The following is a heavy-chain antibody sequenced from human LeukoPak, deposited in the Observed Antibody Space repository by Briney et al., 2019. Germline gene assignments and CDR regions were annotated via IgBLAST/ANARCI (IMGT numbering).Heavy chain of an antibody. CDR1: GFTFSSYA. V-gene: IGHV3-30-3*01. Sequence: LPGGSLRLSCAASGFTFSSYAMHWVRQAPGKGLEWVAVISYDGSNKYYADSVKGRFTISRDNSKNTLYLQMNSLRAEDTAVYYCARERGVYYDILTGPFDPWGQGTLVTVST. D-gene: IGHD3-9*01. CDR2: ISYDGSNK. J-gene: IGHJ5*02. CDR3: ARERGVYYDILTGPFDP.